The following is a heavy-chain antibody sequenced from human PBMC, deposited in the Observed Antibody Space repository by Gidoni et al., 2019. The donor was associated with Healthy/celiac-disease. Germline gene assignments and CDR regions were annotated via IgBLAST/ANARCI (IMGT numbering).Heavy chain of an antibody. Sequence: QVQLVQSGAEVKKPGASVQVSCKASGYTFTSYYMPWVRQAPGQGLEWMGIINPSGGSTSYAQKFQGRVTMTRDTSTSTVYMELSSLRSEDTAVYYCARALAMIDDAFDIWGQGTMVTVSS. J-gene: IGHJ3*02. CDR2: INPSGGST. CDR1: GYTFTSYY. D-gene: IGHD3-22*01. CDR3: ARALAMIDDAFDI. V-gene: IGHV1-46*01.